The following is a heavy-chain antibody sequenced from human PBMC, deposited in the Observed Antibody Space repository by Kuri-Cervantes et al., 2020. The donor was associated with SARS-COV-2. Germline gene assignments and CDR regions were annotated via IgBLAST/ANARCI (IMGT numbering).Heavy chain of an antibody. CDR3: ARESYYGDYYYGMDV. CDR1: GGSFSGYY. D-gene: IGHD4-17*01. V-gene: IGHV4-34*01. CDR2: INHSGST. Sequence: GSLRLSGAVYGGSFSGYYWSWIRQPPGKGLEWIGEINHSGSTNYNPSLKSRVTISVDTSKNQFSLKLSSVTAADTAVYYCARESYYGDYYYGMDVWGQGTTVTVSS. J-gene: IGHJ6*02.